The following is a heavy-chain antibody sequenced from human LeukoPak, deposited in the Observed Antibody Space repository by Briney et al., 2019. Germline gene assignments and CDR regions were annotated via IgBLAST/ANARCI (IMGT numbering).Heavy chain of an antibody. CDR1: GGSFSGYY. CDR2: VYYSGST. Sequence: SETLSLTCGVYGGSFSGYYWSWIRQPPGKGLEWIGYVYYSGSTNSNPSLKSRVTISVDTSKNQFSLKVSSVTAADTAIYYCARGYNWFDPWGQGTLVTVSS. CDR3: ARGYNWFDP. J-gene: IGHJ5*02. V-gene: IGHV4-59*01.